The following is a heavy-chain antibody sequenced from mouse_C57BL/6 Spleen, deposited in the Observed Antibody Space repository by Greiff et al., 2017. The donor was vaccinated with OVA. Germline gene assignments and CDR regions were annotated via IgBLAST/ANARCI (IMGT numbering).Heavy chain of an antibody. Sequence: QVQLQQSGPGLVQPSQSLSITCTVSGFSLTSYGVHWVRQSPGKGLEWLGVIWSGGSTDYNAAFISRLSISKDNSKSQVFFKMNSLQADDTAIYYCASPTIVTTDWYFDVWGTGTTVTVSS. V-gene: IGHV2-2*01. CDR3: ASPTIVTTDWYFDV. J-gene: IGHJ1*03. CDR1: GFSLTSYG. CDR2: IWSGGST. D-gene: IGHD2-5*01.